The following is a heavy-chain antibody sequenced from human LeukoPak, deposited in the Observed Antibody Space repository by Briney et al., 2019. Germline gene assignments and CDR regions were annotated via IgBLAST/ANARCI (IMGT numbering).Heavy chain of an antibody. V-gene: IGHV4-59*01. J-gene: IGHJ6*02. D-gene: IGHD3-3*01. CDR3: ARAGIPSLPNDFWSGYYPRNYGMDV. CDR2: IYYSGST. Sequence: SETLSLTCTVSGGSISSYYWSWIRQPPGKGLEWIGYIYYSGSTNYNPSLKSRVTISVDTSKNQFSLKLSSVTAADTAVYYCARAGIPSLPNDFWSGYYPRNYGMDVWGQGTTVTVSS. CDR1: GGSISSYY.